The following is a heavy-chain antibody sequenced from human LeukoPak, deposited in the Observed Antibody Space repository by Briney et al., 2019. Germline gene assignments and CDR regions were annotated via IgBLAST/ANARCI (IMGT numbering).Heavy chain of an antibody. V-gene: IGHV4-61*02. J-gene: IGHJ3*02. D-gene: IGHD2-2*01. CDR3: ASVYRWVDGFVVVPAARYAFDI. CDR1: GGSISSGSYY. CDR2: IYTSGST. Sequence: SETLSLTCTVSGGSISSGSYYWSWIRQPAGKGLEWIGRIYTSGSTNYNPSLKSRVTISVDTSKNQFSLKLSSVTAADTAVYYCASVYRWVDGFVVVPAARYAFDIWGQGTMVTVSS.